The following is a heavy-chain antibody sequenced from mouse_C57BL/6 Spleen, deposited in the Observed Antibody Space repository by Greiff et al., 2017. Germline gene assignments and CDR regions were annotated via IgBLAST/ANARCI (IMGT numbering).Heavy chain of an antibody. CDR1: GFTFSDYG. Sequence: EVKLMESGRGLVKPGGSLKLSCAASGFTFSDYGMHWVRQAPEKGLEWVAYISSGSSTIYYADTVKGRFTISIDNAKNTLFLQMTSLRSEDTAMYYCARGYYSNYVEYFDYWGKGITLTVSS. CDR2: ISSGSSTI. CDR3: ARGYYSNYVEYFDY. V-gene: IGHV5-17*01. D-gene: IGHD2-5*01. J-gene: IGHJ2*01.